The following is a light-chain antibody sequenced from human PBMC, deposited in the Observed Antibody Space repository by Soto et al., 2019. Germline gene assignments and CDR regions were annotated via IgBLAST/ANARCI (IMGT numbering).Light chain of an antibody. Sequence: QSVLTQPASVSGSPGQSITISCSGTSSDVGSYDHVAWYQQFPGKTPKLMIYEVSNRPSGVSSRFSGSKSGNTASLTTSGLQAEDEADYYCISYTGSSTSYVFGGGTKVTVL. CDR3: ISYTGSSTSYV. CDR1: SSDVGSYDH. V-gene: IGLV2-14*01. CDR2: EVS. J-gene: IGLJ1*01.